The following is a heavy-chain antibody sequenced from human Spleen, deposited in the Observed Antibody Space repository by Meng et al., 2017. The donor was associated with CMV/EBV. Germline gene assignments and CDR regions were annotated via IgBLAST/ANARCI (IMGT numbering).Heavy chain of an antibody. D-gene: IGHD2-2*01. CDR1: GYSFTSYW. J-gene: IGHJ3*02. CDR3: ARLFGSTSWFGSDDAFDI. CDR2: IYPGDSDT. V-gene: IGHV5-51*01. Sequence: KVSCKGSGYSFTSYWIGWVRQMPGKGLEWMGIIYPGDSDTRYSPSFQGQVTISADKSISTAYLQWSSLKASYTARYYCARLFGSTSWFGSDDAFDIWGQGTMVTVSS.